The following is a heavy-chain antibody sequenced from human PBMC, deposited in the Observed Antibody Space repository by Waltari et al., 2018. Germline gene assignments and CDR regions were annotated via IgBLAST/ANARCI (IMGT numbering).Heavy chain of an antibody. V-gene: IGHV1-8*01. D-gene: IGHD3-22*01. CDR1: GYTFTSYD. Sequence: QVQLVQSGAEVKTPGASVKVSCKASGYTFTSYDINWVRQATGQGLEWMGWMNPNSGNTGYAQKFQGRVTMTRNTSISTAYMELSSLRSEDTAVYYCARSRPFYSSVKGGWFDPWGQGTLVTVSS. J-gene: IGHJ5*02. CDR3: ARSRPFYSSVKGGWFDP. CDR2: MNPNSGNT.